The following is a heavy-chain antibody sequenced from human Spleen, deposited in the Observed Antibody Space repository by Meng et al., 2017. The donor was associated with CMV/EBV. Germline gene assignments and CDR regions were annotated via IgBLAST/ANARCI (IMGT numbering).Heavy chain of an antibody. CDR1: GGSISSYY. CDR3: ARQDYDFWSGYRYYYYYYGMDV. CDR2: IYYSGST. D-gene: IGHD3-3*01. J-gene: IGHJ6*02. Sequence: SETLSLTCTVSGGSISSYYWSWIRQPPGKGLEWIGYIYYSGSTYYNPSLKSRVTISVDTSKNQFSLKLSSVTAADTAVYYCARQDYDFWSGYRYYYYYYGMDVWGQGTTVTVSS. V-gene: IGHV4-59*08.